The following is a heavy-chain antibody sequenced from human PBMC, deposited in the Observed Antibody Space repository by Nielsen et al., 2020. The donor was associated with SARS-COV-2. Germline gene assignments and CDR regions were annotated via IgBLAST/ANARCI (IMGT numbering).Heavy chain of an antibody. CDR2: INAGNGNT. Sequence: ASVKVFCKASGYTFTSYAMHWVRQAPGQRLEWMGWINAGNGNTKYSQKFQGRVTITRDTSASTAYMELSSLRSEDTAVYYCARGQLWLRYYYYGMDVWGQGTTVTVSS. D-gene: IGHD5-18*01. CDR1: GYTFTSYA. J-gene: IGHJ6*02. V-gene: IGHV1-3*01. CDR3: ARGQLWLRYYYYGMDV.